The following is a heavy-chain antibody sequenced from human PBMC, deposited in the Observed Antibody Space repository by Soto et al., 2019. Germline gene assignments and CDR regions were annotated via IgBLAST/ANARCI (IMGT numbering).Heavy chain of an antibody. Sequence: EVQLVESGGGLVQPGGSLRLSCVASRFSLSTYWMYWVRQAPGKGLMWVSRINSDGGITNYADSVKGRFTISRDNAKNTLYLQMNSPRADDTAVYYCARDLGKYDRHYFDNWGQGTLVTVSS. V-gene: IGHV3-74*01. CDR2: INSDGGIT. CDR3: ARDLGKYDRHYFDN. J-gene: IGHJ4*02. CDR1: RFSLSTYW. D-gene: IGHD3-9*01.